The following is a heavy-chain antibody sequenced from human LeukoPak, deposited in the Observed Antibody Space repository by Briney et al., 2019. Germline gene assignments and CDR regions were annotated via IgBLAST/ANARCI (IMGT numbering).Heavy chain of an antibody. J-gene: IGHJ2*01. D-gene: IGHD6-13*01. Sequence: GGSLRLSCAASGFTFADYAMSWVRQAPGKGLEWVSGVSESAGNTYYADAVEGRFSISRDNSKNTLYLQMHSLRGEDTAVYYCAKSSLYSSSWFDWYFDLWGRGTLVTVSS. CDR1: GFTFADYA. CDR2: VSESAGNT. CDR3: AKSSLYSSSWFDWYFDL. V-gene: IGHV3-23*01.